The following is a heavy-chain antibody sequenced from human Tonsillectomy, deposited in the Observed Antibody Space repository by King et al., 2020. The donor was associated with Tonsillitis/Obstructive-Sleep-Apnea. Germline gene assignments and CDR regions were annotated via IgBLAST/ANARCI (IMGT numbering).Heavy chain of an antibody. V-gene: IGHV3-15*01. CDR1: GFTFSSAW. CDR2: IKSKTGGGTT. Sequence: VQLVESGGGLVKPGGSLRLSCAASGFTFSSAWMSWVRQAPGKGLEWVGRIKSKTGGGTTDYAAPVKGRFTISRDDSKNTLYLQMNSLKTEDTAVYYCTTDRESFNYYYYYMDVLGKGTTVTVSS. J-gene: IGHJ6*03. D-gene: IGHD3-16*02. CDR3: TTDRESFNYYYYYMDV.